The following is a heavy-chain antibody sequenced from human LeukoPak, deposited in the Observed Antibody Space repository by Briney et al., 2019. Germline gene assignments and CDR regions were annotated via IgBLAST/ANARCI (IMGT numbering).Heavy chain of an antibody. CDR1: GGTFSSYA. J-gene: IGHJ6*02. Sequence: SVKVSCKASGGTFSSYAISWVRQAPGQGLEWMGGIIPIFGTANYAQKFQGRVTITADESTSTAYMEPSSLRSEDTAVYYCASPLNPFITMVRGVKSPLDGMDVWGQGTTVTVSS. CDR3: ASPLNPFITMVRGVKSPLDGMDV. V-gene: IGHV1-69*13. CDR2: IIPIFGTA. D-gene: IGHD3-10*01.